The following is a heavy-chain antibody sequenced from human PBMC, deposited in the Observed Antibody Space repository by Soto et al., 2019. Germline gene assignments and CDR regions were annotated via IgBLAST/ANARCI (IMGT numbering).Heavy chain of an antibody. V-gene: IGHV1-18*04. J-gene: IGHJ5*02. CDR1: GYTFTSYG. CDR3: ARDLLAYCVGYCYRGFDP. CDR2: ISAYNGNT. D-gene: IGHD2-21*02. Sequence: GAAVKVSCKASGYTFTSYGISWVRQAPGQGLEWMGWISAYNGNTNYAQKLQGRVTMTTDTSTSTAYMELRSLRSDDTAVYYCARDLLAYCVGYCYRGFDPWGQGTRVTVSS.